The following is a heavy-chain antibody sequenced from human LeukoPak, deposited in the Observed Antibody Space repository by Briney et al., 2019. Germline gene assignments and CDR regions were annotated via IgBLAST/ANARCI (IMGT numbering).Heavy chain of an antibody. CDR3: AKCSTSAYTTGWCNWIDP. Sequence: PGGSLRLSCAASGFTFSGYDMHCVRQPTGRGLEWVSSIGISGGTYYRDSVKGRFTVSRHTSKNTLYLQMNSLRADDTAVYYCAKCSTSAYTTGWCNWIDPWGQGTLVTVSS. V-gene: IGHV3-13*01. D-gene: IGHD6-19*01. J-gene: IGHJ5*02. CDR2: IGISGGT. CDR1: GFTFSGYD.